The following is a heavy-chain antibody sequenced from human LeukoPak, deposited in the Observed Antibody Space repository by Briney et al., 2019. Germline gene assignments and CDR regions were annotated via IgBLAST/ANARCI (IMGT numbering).Heavy chain of an antibody. CDR1: GFTFSSYE. V-gene: IGHV3-48*03. Sequence: PGGSLRLSCAASGFTFSSYEMNWVRQAPGKGLEWVSYISNSGSSIYYADSVKGRFTISRDNAKDSLFLQMNSLRAEDTGFYYCARERAGEDAFDIWGQRTMVTVSS. CDR3: ARERAGEDAFDI. CDR2: ISNSGSSI. D-gene: IGHD7-27*01. J-gene: IGHJ3*02.